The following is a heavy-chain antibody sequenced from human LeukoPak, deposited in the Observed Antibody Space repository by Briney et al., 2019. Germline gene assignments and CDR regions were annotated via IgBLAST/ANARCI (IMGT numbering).Heavy chain of an antibody. CDR1: GGTFSSYA. Sequence: ASVKVSCKASGGTFSSYAISWVRQAPGQGLERMGGIIPIFGTANYAQKFQGRVTITADESTSTAYMELSSLRSEDTAVYYCARDLRNYDSSGEFDPWGQGTLVTVSS. CDR2: IIPIFGTA. J-gene: IGHJ5*02. V-gene: IGHV1-69*13. CDR3: ARDLRNYDSSGEFDP. D-gene: IGHD3-22*01.